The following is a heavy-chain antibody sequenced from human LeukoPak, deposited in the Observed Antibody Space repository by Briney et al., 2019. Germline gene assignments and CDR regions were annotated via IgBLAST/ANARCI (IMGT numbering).Heavy chain of an antibody. D-gene: IGHD5-12*01. CDR3: AIRATIRGPFDY. J-gene: IGHJ4*02. CDR2: INPNSGGT. CDR1: GYTFTGYF. V-gene: IGHV1-2*02. Sequence: PRASVKVSCKPSGYTFTGYFMHWVREAPGQGLEWMGWINPNSGGTNYAQKFQGRVTMTRDTSISTAYMELSRLRSDDTAVYYCAIRATIRGPFDYWGQGTLVTVSS.